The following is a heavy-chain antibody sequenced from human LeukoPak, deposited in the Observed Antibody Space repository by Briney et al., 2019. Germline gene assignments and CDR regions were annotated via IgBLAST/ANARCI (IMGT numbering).Heavy chain of an antibody. J-gene: IGHJ4*02. D-gene: IGHD4-23*01. CDR1: GGSISSGGYY. CDR3: ARVHGGNSRWVDY. V-gene: IGHV4-31*03. CDR2: IYYSGST. Sequence: PSETLSLTCTVSGGSISSGGYYWSWIRQHPGKGLEWIGYIYYSGSTYYNPSLKSRVTISVDTSKNQFSLKLSSVTAADTAVYYCARVHGGNSRWVDYWGQGTLVTVSS.